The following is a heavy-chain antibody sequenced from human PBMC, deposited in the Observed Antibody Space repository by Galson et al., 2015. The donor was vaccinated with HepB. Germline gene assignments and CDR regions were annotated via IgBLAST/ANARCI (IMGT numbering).Heavy chain of an antibody. J-gene: IGHJ4*02. V-gene: IGHV4-4*01. CDR1: GVSISSSYW. CDR3: ARGLHRGSGYMFDY. Sequence: EPLSLTCAGSGVSISSSYWRAWVRQTPGKGLQWIGSIYHTGSPHYNPSLQSLVTMSVDKSTNHFSLKFISVTSADTAVYFCARGLHRGSGYMFDYWGQGTRVTVSS. D-gene: IGHD5-12*01. CDR2: IYHTGSP.